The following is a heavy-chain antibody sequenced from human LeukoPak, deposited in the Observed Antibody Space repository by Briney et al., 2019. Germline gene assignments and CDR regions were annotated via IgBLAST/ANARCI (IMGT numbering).Heavy chain of an antibody. CDR2: VRPDGSNK. D-gene: IGHD6-13*01. CDR3: AKDRPGYSSSWSFDS. Sequence: PGGSLRLSCAASGFTFSSYGMHWVRQAPGKGLEWVAFVRPDGSNKYYADSVEGRFTISRDNSKNTLYLQMNSLRAEDTAVYYCAKDRPGYSSSWSFDSWGQGTLVTVSS. CDR1: GFTFSSYG. V-gene: IGHV3-30*02. J-gene: IGHJ4*02.